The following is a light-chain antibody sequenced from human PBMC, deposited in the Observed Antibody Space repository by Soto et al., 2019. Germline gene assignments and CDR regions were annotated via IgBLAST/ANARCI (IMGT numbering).Light chain of an antibody. CDR2: DFS. CDR3: SSYTVTSVV. CDR1: SSDITTYKF. J-gene: IGLJ2*01. Sequence: QSALTQPASVSGSPGQSITISCTGTSSDITTYKFVSWYQHHPGKTPKLMIYDFSNRPSGVSYRFSGSKSGNTASLTISGVQAEDESDYCSSSYTVTSVVFGGGTKLTVL. V-gene: IGLV2-14*03.